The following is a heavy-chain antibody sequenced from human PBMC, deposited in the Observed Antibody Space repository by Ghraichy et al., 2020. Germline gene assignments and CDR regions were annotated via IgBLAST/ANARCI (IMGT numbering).Heavy chain of an antibody. D-gene: IGHD3-22*01. CDR3: ARDYRAYYDSSGSMNFDY. J-gene: IGHJ4*02. V-gene: IGHV1-18*04. CDR2: ISAYNGNT. CDR1: GYTFTSYG. Sequence: ASVKVSCKASGYTFTSYGISWVRQAPGQGLEWMGWISAYNGNTNYAQKLQGRVTMTTDTSTSTAYMELRSLRSDDTAVYYCARDYRAYYDSSGSMNFDYWGQGTLVTVSS.